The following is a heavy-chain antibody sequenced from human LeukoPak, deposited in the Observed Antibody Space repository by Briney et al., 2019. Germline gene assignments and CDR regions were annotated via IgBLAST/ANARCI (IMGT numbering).Heavy chain of an antibody. J-gene: IGHJ4*02. CDR3: ARDYPPD. V-gene: IGHV3-74*01. Sequence: PRGSLKLSCAATGFTFTNYWIHWVRQAPAKGLEWVSRINPDGSYTSYADSVKGRFTISRDNAKNTLYLQMNSLSAEDTAVYYCARDYPPDWGQGTLVTVSA. CDR1: GFTFTNYW. CDR2: INPDGSYT.